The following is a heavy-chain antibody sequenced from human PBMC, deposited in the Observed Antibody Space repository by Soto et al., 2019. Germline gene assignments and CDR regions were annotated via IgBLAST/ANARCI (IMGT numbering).Heavy chain of an antibody. D-gene: IGHD1-26*01. J-gene: IGHJ4*02. V-gene: IGHV3-23*01. CDR2: ISGSGGST. Sequence: GGSLRLSCAASGFTFSSYAMSWVRQAPGMGLEWVSGISGSGGSTYYADSGKGRFTISRDNSKNTLYLQMNSLGAEDTAVYYCAKGFYSASSDGVFDYWGQGTLVTVSS. CDR1: GFTFSSYA. CDR3: AKGFYSASSDGVFDY.